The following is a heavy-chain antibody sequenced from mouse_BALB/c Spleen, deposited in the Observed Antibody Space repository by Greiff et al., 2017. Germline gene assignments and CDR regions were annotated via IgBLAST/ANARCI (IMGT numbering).Heavy chain of an antibody. Sequence: QVQLKQPGAELVKPGAPVKLSCKASGYTFTSYWMNWVKQRPGRGLEWIGRIDPSDSETHYNQKFKDKATLTVDKSSSTAYIQLSSLTSEDSAVYYCAREIDYWGQGTSVTVSS. CDR1: GYTFTSYW. J-gene: IGHJ4*01. CDR3: AREIDY. V-gene: IGHV1-69*02. CDR2: IDPSDSET.